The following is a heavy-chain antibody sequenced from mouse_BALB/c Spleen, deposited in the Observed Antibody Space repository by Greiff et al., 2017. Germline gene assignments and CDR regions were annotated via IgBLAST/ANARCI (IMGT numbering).Heavy chain of an antibody. V-gene: IGHV3-8*02. J-gene: IGHJ1*01. CDR3: ARNYGTPGWYFDV. CDR2: ISYSGST. Sequence: EVKLQESGPSLVKPSQTLSLTCSVTGDSITSGYWNWIRKFPGNKLEYMGYISYSGSTYYNPSLKSRISITRDTSKNQYYLQLNSVTTEDTATYYCARNYGTPGWYFDVWGAGTTVTVSS. CDR1: GDSITSGY. D-gene: IGHD1-1*01.